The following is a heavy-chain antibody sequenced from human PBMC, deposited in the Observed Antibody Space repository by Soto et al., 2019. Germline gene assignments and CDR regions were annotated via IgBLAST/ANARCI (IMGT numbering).Heavy chain of an antibody. CDR3: ARPFRGAIGDV. J-gene: IGHJ6*04. V-gene: IGHV3-21*01. CDR1: GFTFSTYS. CDR2: ISSSSSYI. D-gene: IGHD3-22*01. Sequence: GGSLRLSCAAAGFTFSTYSMNWVHQAPGKGLEWVSSISSSSSYINYADSVKGRFTISRDNAKNSLYLQMNSLRAEDTAIYYCARPFRGAIGDVWGKGTTVTVSS.